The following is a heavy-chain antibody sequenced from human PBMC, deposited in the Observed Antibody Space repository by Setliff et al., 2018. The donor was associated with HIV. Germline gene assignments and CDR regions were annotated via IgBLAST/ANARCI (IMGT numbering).Heavy chain of an antibody. Sequence: SETLSLTCPVAGGSISSSSYYWGWIRQPPGKGLEWIGSIYYSGRTYYNPSLKSRVTISVDTSKNPFSLKLSSVTAADTAVYYCARHDGGGWYVRVLATSFDYWGQGTLVTVSS. CDR2: IYYSGRT. V-gene: IGHV4-39*01. D-gene: IGHD6-19*01. J-gene: IGHJ4*02. CDR3: ARHDGGGWYVRVLATSFDY. CDR1: GGSISSSSYY.